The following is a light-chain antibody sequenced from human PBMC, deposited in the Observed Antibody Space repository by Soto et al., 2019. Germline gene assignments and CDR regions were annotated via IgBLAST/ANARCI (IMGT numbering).Light chain of an antibody. Sequence: QSALTQPASVSGSPGQSITISCTGTSSDVGSYNLVSWYQQHPGKAPKLMSYEVSKRPSGVSNRFSGSKSGNTASLTISGLQAEDEADYYCCSSAGSSTQVFGTGTKVPVL. CDR3: CSSAGSSTQV. J-gene: IGLJ1*01. V-gene: IGLV2-23*02. CDR2: EVS. CDR1: SSDVGSYNL.